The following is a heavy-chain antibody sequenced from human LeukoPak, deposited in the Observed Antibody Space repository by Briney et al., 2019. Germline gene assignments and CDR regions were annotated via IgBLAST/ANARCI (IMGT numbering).Heavy chain of an antibody. CDR1: GFTFSSYW. CDR3: ARGGGLDV. Sequence: GGSLRLSCAAPGFTFSSYWMSWARQAPGKGLEWVASINHNGNVNYYVDSVKGRFTISRDNAKNSLYLQMSNLRAEDTAVYFCARGGGLDVWGQGATVTVSS. V-gene: IGHV3-7*03. J-gene: IGHJ6*02. D-gene: IGHD3-16*01. CDR2: INHNGNVN.